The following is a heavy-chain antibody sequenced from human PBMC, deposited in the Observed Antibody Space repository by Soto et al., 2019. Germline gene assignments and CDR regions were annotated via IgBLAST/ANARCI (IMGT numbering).Heavy chain of an antibody. J-gene: IGHJ6*02. CDR1: GFNFINAW. D-gene: IGHD1-26*01. CDR2: IKSKTDGGTT. CDR3: SALGV. Sequence: EVQLVESGGGLVEPGGSVRLSCADSGFNFINAWMHWVRQAPGKGLEWVGRIKSKTDGGTTDYAAPVKGRLIISRDDSKNTLYLQINSLKMEDTAEYYCSALGVWGQGTTVTVSS. V-gene: IGHV3-15*07.